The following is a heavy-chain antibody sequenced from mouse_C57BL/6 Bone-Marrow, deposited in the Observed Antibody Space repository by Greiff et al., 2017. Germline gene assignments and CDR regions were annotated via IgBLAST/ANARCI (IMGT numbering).Heavy chain of an antibody. Sequence: QVQLKQSGAELVKPGASVKISCKASGYTFTDYYINWVKQRPGQGLEWIGKIGPGSSSTYYNEKFKGKATLTADKSSSTAYMQLSSLTSEDSAVYFCAAPYYYGSRRDYYFDYWGQGTTLTVSS. CDR2: IGPGSSST. CDR3: AAPYYYGSRRDYYFDY. V-gene: IGHV1-77*01. CDR1: GYTFTDYY. D-gene: IGHD1-1*01. J-gene: IGHJ2*01.